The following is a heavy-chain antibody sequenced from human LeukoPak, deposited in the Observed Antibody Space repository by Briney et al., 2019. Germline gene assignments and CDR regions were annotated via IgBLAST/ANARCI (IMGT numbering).Heavy chain of an antibody. Sequence: GGSLRLSCAASGFTFSSYWMSWVRQAPGKGLEGVANIKQDRSEKYYVDSVKGRFTISRDNAKNSLYLQMNSLRAEATAVYYCAREFDYDYVWGSYRSSHWGQGTLVTVSS. CDR1: GFTFSSYW. CDR3: AREFDYDYVWGSYRSSH. CDR2: IKQDRSEK. V-gene: IGHV3-7*01. D-gene: IGHD3-16*02. J-gene: IGHJ4*02.